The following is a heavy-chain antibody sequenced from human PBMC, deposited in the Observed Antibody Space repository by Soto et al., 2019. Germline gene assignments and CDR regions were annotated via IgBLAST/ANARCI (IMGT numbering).Heavy chain of an antibody. CDR2: ISYDGSNK. Sequence: QVQLVESGGGVVQPGRSLRLSCAASGFTFSSYAMHWVRQAPGKGLEWVAVISYDGSNKYYADSVKGRLTISRDNSKNTLYLQMNSLRAEDTAVYYCARDIEQQWLIDYWGQGTLVTVSS. D-gene: IGHD6-19*01. CDR3: ARDIEQQWLIDY. J-gene: IGHJ4*02. V-gene: IGHV3-30-3*01. CDR1: GFTFSSYA.